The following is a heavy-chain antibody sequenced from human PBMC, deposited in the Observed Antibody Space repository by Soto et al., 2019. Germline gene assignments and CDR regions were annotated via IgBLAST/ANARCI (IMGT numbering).Heavy chain of an antibody. CDR3: ARDFNGSGSYTAWFDP. CDR2: IYYSGST. CDR1: GVSISSYY. V-gene: IGHV4-59*01. J-gene: IGHJ5*02. Sequence: SETLSLTCSVSGVSISSYYWSWIRQPPGKGLEWIGYIYYSGSTNYNPSLKSRVTISVDTSKRQFSLKLSSVTAADTAVYYCARDFNGSGSYTAWFDPWGQGTLVTVSS. D-gene: IGHD3-10*01.